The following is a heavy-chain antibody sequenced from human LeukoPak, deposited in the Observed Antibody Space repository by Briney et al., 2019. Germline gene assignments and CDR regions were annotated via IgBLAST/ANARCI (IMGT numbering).Heavy chain of an antibody. CDR1: GYTFTSYG. Sequence: ASVKVSCKASGYTFTSYGISWVRQAPGQGPEWMGWISAYNGNTNYAQKLQGRVTMTTDTSTSTAYMELRSLRSDDTAVYYCARGQYVLLWFGDDMSAFDIWGQGTMVTVSS. CDR3: ARGQYVLLWFGDDMSAFDI. D-gene: IGHD3-10*01. CDR2: ISAYNGNT. J-gene: IGHJ3*02. V-gene: IGHV1-18*01.